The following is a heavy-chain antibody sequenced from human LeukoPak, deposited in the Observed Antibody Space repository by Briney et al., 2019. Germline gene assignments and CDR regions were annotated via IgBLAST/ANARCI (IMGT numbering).Heavy chain of an antibody. CDR2: IYYSGST. D-gene: IGHD4-17*01. J-gene: IGHJ5*02. CDR1: GGSISSGDYY. V-gene: IGHV4-30-4*01. Sequence: SQTLSLTCTVSGGSISSGDYYWSWIRQPPGKGLEWIGYIYYSGSTNYNPSLKSRVTISVDTSKNQFSLKLSSVTAADTAVYYCARTSYGDYGATNWFDPWGQGTLVTVSS. CDR3: ARTSYGDYGATNWFDP.